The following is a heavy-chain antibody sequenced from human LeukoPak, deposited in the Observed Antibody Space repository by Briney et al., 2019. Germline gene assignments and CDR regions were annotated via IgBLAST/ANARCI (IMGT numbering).Heavy chain of an antibody. CDR3: ARFSRGTQHPSNSFQH. Sequence: GGSLRLSCAASGFTFSSYWMHWVRQAPGKGLVWVSRINTDGSSTSYADSVKGRFTISRDNAKNTLYLQMNSLRAEDTAVYYCARFSRGTQHPSNSFQHWGQGTLVTVSS. D-gene: IGHD1-26*01. J-gene: IGHJ1*01. V-gene: IGHV3-74*01. CDR1: GFTFSSYW. CDR2: INTDGSST.